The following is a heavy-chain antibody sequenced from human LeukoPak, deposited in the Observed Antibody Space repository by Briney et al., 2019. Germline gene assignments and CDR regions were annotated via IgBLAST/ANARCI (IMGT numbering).Heavy chain of an antibody. J-gene: IGHJ4*02. CDR3: ARSWIQLWPNDH. D-gene: IGHD5-18*01. CDR2: ISSSSDDI. Sequence: PGGSLRLSCAASGFRFHTYSMNWVRQAPGKGLEWISYISSSSDDIYHADSVKGRFTVSRDNAKNSLYLQMNSLRAEDTAVYYCARSWIQLWPNDHWGQGTLVTVSS. CDR1: GFRFHTYS. V-gene: IGHV3-21*05.